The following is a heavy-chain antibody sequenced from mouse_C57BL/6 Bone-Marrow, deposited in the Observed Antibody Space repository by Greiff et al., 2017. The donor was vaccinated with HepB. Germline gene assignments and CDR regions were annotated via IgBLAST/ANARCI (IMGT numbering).Heavy chain of an antibody. J-gene: IGHJ2*01. CDR1: GFNIKDDY. CDR2: IDPENGDT. V-gene: IGHV14-4*01. Sequence: VQLQQSGAELVRPGASVKLSCTASGFNIKDDYMHWVKQRPEQGLEWIGWIDPENGDTEYASKFQGKATITADTSSNTAYLQLSSLTSEDTAVYYCTPYSNVDYWGQGTTLTVSS. CDR3: TPYSNVDY. D-gene: IGHD2-5*01.